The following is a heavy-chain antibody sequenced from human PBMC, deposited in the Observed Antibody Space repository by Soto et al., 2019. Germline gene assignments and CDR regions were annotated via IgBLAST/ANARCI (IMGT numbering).Heavy chain of an antibody. J-gene: IGHJ6*02. V-gene: IGHV1-46*01. Sequence: QAHLEQSGTEVKNPGASVKVSCKASGYAFTNYYMHWVRQTPGQGLEWVGVINPIDASTRYTQKFQDRVTLSTDTSTSTVYLELSSLNSDDTAVYYCARKGYSYRKSGLDVWGQGTTVIVSS. CDR1: GYAFTNYY. D-gene: IGHD2-15*01. CDR3: ARKGYSYRKSGLDV. CDR2: INPIDAST.